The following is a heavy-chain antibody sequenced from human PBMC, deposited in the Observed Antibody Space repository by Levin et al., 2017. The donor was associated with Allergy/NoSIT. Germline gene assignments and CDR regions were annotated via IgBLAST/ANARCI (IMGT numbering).Heavy chain of an antibody. CDR2: FGASGGST. Sequence: GGSLRLSCAASGFTFSNYAMSWVRQAPGKGPEWVSGFGASGGSTFYADSVQGRFTISRDNSKNTLFLQMKSLRAEATAVFYCAETSRSGRYFYFDYWGQGTLVTVSS. J-gene: IGHJ4*02. CDR1: GFTFSNYA. V-gene: IGHV3-23*01. CDR3: AETSRSGRYFYFDY. D-gene: IGHD3-10*01.